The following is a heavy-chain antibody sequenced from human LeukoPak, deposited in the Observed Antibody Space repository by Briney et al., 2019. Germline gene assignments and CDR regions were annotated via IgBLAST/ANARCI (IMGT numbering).Heavy chain of an antibody. V-gene: IGHV3-23*01. CDR3: AKDIVGAKVPDY. D-gene: IGHD1-26*01. Sequence: GGSLRLSCAASGFTFSSYAMSWVRQAPGRGLEWVSAISGSGGSTYYADSVKGRFTISRDNSKNTLYLQMNSLRAEDTAVYYCAKDIVGAKVPDYWGQGTLVTVSS. CDR2: ISGSGGST. J-gene: IGHJ4*02. CDR1: GFTFSSYA.